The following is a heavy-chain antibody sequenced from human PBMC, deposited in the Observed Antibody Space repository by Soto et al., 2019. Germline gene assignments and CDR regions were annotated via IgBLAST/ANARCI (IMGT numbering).Heavy chain of an antibody. CDR1: GGTFSSYA. V-gene: IGHV1-69*01. CDR3: ARAQGDYDDSSGYYPTYYYYGMDV. CDR2: IIPIFGTA. D-gene: IGHD3-22*01. Sequence: QVQLVQSGAEVKKPGSSVKVSCKASGGTFSSYAISWVRQAPGQGLEWMGGIIPIFGTANYAQKFQGRVTITADEPTSTAYMELSSLRSEDTAVYYCARAQGDYDDSSGYYPTYYYYGMDVWGQGTTVTVSS. J-gene: IGHJ6*02.